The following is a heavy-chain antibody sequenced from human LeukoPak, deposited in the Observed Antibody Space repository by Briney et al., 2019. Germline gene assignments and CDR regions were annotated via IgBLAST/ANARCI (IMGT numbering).Heavy chain of an antibody. D-gene: IGHD2-2*01. CDR1: GFTFSSYS. CDR3: ASLVPAANF. CDR2: ISSSSSYI. V-gene: IGHV3-21*01. J-gene: IGHJ4*02. Sequence: GGSLRLSCAASGFTFSSYSMNWVRQAPGKGLGWVSSISSSSSYIYYADSVKGRFTISRDNAKNSLYLQMNSLRAEDTAVYYCASLVPAANFWGQGTLVTVSS.